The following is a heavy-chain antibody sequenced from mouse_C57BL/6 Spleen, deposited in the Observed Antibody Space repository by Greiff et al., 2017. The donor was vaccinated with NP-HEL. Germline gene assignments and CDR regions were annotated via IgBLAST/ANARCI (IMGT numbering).Heavy chain of an antibody. J-gene: IGHJ3*01. Sequence: QVQLQQPGAELVRPGSSVKLSCKASGYTFTSYWMDWVKQRPGQGLEWIGNIYPSDSETHYNQKFKDKATLTVDKSSSTAYMQLSSLTSEDSAVYDCAPLRSPFAYWGQGTLVTVSA. CDR2: IYPSDSET. D-gene: IGHD3-2*02. CDR1: GYTFTSYW. V-gene: IGHV1-61*01. CDR3: APLRSPFAY.